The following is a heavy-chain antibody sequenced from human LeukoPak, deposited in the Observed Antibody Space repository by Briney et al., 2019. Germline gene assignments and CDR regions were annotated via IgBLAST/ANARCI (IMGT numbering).Heavy chain of an antibody. CDR2: INSDGSST. D-gene: IGHD2-2*01. Sequence: QTGGSLRLSCAAYGFTFSSYWMHWVRQVPGKGLVWVSRINSDGSSTSYADSVKGRFTISRDNAKNTLYLQMNSLRAEDTAVYFCTRDRPVVCSSTSCYPRFDYWGQGTLVTVSS. CDR3: TRDRPVVCSSTSCYPRFDY. CDR1: GFTFSSYW. V-gene: IGHV3-74*01. J-gene: IGHJ4*02.